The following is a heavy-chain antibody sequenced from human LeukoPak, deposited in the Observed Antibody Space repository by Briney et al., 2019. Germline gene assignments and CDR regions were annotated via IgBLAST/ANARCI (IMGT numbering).Heavy chain of an antibody. Sequence: SVKVSCKASGCTFSSYAISWARQAPGQGLEWMGGIIPIFGTANYAQKFQGRVTITADQSTSTAYMELSSLRSEDTAVYYCARDGEGIAVAGTAPVFDYWGQGTLVTVSS. CDR1: GCTFSSYA. J-gene: IGHJ4*02. CDR2: IIPIFGTA. V-gene: IGHV1-69*01. CDR3: ARDGEGIAVAGTAPVFDY. D-gene: IGHD6-19*01.